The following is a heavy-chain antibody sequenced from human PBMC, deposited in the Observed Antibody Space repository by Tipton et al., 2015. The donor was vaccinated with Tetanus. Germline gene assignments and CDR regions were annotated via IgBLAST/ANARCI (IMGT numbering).Heavy chain of an antibody. Sequence: QLVQSGAEVKKPGASVKVSCKASGYTFTGYYIYWVRQAPGQGLEWMGWIDPNSGGTVYAQKFQGRVPMTRDTSISTAYMELRSLRSDGTAVYYCARDRGDYIYYGMDVWGPGTTVTVS. CDR1: GYTFTGYY. CDR2: IDPNSGGT. CDR3: ARDRGDYIYYGMDV. D-gene: IGHD3-22*01. V-gene: IGHV1-2*02. J-gene: IGHJ6*02.